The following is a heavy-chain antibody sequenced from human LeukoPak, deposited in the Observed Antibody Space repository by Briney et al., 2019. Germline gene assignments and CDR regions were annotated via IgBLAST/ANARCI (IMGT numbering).Heavy chain of an antibody. J-gene: IGHJ4*02. CDR2: IRSSSSTI. CDR3: ARGGYYGSGSYFFDY. CDR1: GFTFSSYS. V-gene: IGHV3-48*01. D-gene: IGHD3-10*01. Sequence: GGSLRLSCAASGFTFSSYSMNWVRQAPGKGLEWVSYIRSSSSTIYYADSVKGRFTISRDNAKNSLYLQMNSLRAEDTAVYYCARGGYYGSGSYFFDYWGQGTLVTVSS.